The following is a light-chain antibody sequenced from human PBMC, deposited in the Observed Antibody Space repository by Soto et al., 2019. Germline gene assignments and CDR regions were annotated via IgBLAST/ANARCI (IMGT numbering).Light chain of an antibody. CDR1: QRVSCY. CDR3: QQRSNWPLT. Sequence: EIVLTQSPATLSWSPGERATLSCRASQRVSCYLAWYQQKPGQAPRLLIYDASNSATGIPARFSGSGSGTDFTLTISSLEPEDFAVYYCQQRSNWPLTFGGGTKVESK. V-gene: IGKV3-11*01. J-gene: IGKJ4*01. CDR2: DAS.